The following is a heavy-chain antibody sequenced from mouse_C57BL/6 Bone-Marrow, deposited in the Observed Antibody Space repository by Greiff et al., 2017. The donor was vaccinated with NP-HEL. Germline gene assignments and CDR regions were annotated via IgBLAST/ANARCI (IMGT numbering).Heavy chain of an antibody. CDR2: IDPSDSYT. Sequence: QVQLQQSGAELVKPGASVKLSCKASGYTFTSYWMQWVKQRPGQGLEWIGEIDPSDSYTNYNQKFKGKATLTVDTSSSTAYMQLSSLTSEDSAVYYCARMRLLPYFDVWGTGTTVTVSS. D-gene: IGHD1-1*01. CDR1: GYTFTSYW. J-gene: IGHJ1*03. V-gene: IGHV1-50*01. CDR3: ARMRLLPYFDV.